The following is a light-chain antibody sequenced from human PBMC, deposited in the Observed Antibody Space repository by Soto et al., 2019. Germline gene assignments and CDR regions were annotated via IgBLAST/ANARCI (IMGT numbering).Light chain of an antibody. J-gene: IGLJ3*02. CDR1: SSDVGAYNL. V-gene: IGLV2-14*02. Sequence: QSVLTQPASVSGSPGQSITISCTGTSSDVGAYNLVSWYQHHPGRAPKLFIFDVSDRPSGVSNRFSGSNSGNTAALTISGXXAEDEAFYYCSSYTNTXTLVFGGGTQX. CDR3: SSYTNTXTLV. CDR2: DVS.